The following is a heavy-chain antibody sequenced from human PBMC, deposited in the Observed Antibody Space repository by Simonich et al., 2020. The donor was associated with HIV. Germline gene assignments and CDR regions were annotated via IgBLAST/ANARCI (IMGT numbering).Heavy chain of an antibody. V-gene: IGHV4-34*01. CDR2: VNPSGST. Sequence: QVQQQQLGAGLLKPSETLSLTCAVYGGPSSYSCSWFRQLPGKRLEWIEEVNPSGSTKSTPSLRSRVSISVGTSKNQFSLKLSSVTAADTAVYYCARAGLTMVRGVPGAFDIWGQGTMVTVSS. CDR3: ARAGLTMVRGVPGAFDI. J-gene: IGHJ3*02. D-gene: IGHD3-10*01. CDR1: GGPSSYS.